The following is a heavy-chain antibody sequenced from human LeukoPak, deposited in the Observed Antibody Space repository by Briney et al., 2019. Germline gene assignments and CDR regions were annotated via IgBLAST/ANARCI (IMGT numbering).Heavy chain of an antibody. V-gene: IGHV4-38-2*02. J-gene: IGHJ1*01. CDR2: IYHSGST. CDR3: ARVVQSTDSSGFYLPEYFQH. D-gene: IGHD3-22*01. CDR1: GYSISSGYH. Sequence: SETLSLTCTVSGYSISSGYHWGWIRQPPGKGLEWIGSIYHSGSTYYNPSLKSRVTISVDTSKNQFSLKLSSVTAADTAAYYCARVVQSTDSSGFYLPEYFQHWGQGTLVTVSS.